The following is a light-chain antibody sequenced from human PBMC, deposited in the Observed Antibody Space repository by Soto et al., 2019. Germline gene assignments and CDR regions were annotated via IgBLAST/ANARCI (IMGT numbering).Light chain of an antibody. CDR2: GAS. V-gene: IGKV3-15*01. CDR1: QSVSSN. J-gene: IGKJ4*01. CDR3: QHYNNRPLT. Sequence: EIMMTQSPATLSVSPGERATLSCRASQSVSSNLAGYQQKRGQAPRLLVYGASTRATGNPARFSGSGSGTEFTLTITSLQSEDFEIYYCQHYNNRPLTFGGGTKVEIK.